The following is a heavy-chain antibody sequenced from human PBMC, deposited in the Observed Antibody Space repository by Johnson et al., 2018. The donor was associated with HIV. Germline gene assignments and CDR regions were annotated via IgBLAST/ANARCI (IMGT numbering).Heavy chain of an antibody. Sequence: VQLVESGGGLVQPGRSMRLSCAASGFTFDDYAMHWVRQAPGKGLEWVSGISWNGGSIGYADSVKGRFTISRDNAKSSLFLQMNSLRGEDTALYSCGKVRIPVAGFDAFDIWGQGTMVTVSS. J-gene: IGHJ3*02. D-gene: IGHD6-19*01. CDR3: GKVRIPVAGFDAFDI. V-gene: IGHV3-9*01. CDR1: GFTFDDYA. CDR2: ISWNGGSI.